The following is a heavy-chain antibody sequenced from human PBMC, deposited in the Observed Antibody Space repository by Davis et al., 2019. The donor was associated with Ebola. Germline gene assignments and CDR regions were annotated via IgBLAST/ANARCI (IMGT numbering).Heavy chain of an antibody. J-gene: IGHJ4*02. Sequence: GGSLRLSCAASGFTFSVYYMSWIRQAPGKGPEWVSSISSSASYKNYADSVKGRFTISRDNAKNSLYLQMNSLRAEDTAVYYCAKEGDSANFDYWGQGTLVTVSS. D-gene: IGHD3-22*01. CDR2: ISSSASYK. CDR1: GFTFSVYY. V-gene: IGHV3-11*06. CDR3: AKEGDSANFDY.